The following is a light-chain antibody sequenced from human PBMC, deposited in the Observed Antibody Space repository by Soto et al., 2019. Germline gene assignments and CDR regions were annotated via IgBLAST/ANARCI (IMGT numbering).Light chain of an antibody. CDR3: QQYNKWPPLT. J-gene: IGKJ4*01. CDR2: GAS. CDR1: QSVGTN. Sequence: EVVMTQSPATQSVSPGERATLSCRASQSVGTNLAWYQQKPGQAPRLLIYGASTRATGIPARFSGSGSGTEFTLTISSLQSEDLAVYYCQQYNKWPPLTFGGRTKVEIK. V-gene: IGKV3-15*01.